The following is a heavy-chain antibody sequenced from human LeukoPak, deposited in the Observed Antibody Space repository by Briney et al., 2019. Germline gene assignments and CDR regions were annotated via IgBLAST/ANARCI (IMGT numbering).Heavy chain of an antibody. CDR1: GFTFSSYN. D-gene: IGHD2-2*02. CDR2: ISSSGSYI. J-gene: IGHJ5*02. CDR3: ARGANCSSTSCYKGDWFDP. Sequence: PGGSLRLSCVASGFTFSSYNINWVRQAPGKGLEWVSFISSSGSYIYYADSVRGRFTISRDNAENSLYLQMNSLRAEDTAVYYCARGANCSSTSCYKGDWFDPWGQGTLVTVSS. V-gene: IGHV3-21*01.